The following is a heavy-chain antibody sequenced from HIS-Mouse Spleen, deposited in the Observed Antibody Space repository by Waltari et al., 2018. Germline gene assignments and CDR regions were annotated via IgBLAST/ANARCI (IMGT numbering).Heavy chain of an antibody. V-gene: IGHV3-30*18. CDR2: ISYDGSNK. CDR3: AKASSGCLDY. CDR1: GFTFSSYG. Sequence: QVQLVESGGGVVQPGRSLRLSCAASGFTFSSYGMHWVRQAPGKGQEGVAVISYDGSNKYYADSVKGRFTISRDNSKNTLYLQMNSLRAEDTAVYYCAKASSGCLDYWGQGTLVTVSS. D-gene: IGHD6-19*01. J-gene: IGHJ4*02.